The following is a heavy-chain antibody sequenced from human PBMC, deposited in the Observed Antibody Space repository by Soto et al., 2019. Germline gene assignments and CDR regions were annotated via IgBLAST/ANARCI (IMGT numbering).Heavy chain of an antibody. CDR1: GFTFNIYG. CDR2: IWYDGSNK. Sequence: QVQLVESGGGVVQPGRSLRLSCAASGFTFNIYGMHWVRQAPGKGLEWVAVIWYDGSNKYYADSVKGRFTISRDNSKNTLYLRMNSLRAEDTAVYYCARDLGSSGYVSIDYWGQGTLVTVSS. D-gene: IGHD3-22*01. J-gene: IGHJ4*02. V-gene: IGHV3-33*01. CDR3: ARDLGSSGYVSIDY.